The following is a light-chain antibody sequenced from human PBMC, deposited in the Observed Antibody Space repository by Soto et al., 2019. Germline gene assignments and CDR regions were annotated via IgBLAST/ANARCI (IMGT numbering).Light chain of an antibody. CDR1: SSNIGSNT. J-gene: IGLJ2*01. CDR3: AAWDDSLNKV. V-gene: IGLV1-44*01. CDR2: SNN. Sequence: QSVLTQPPSASGTPGQRVTISCSGSSSNIGSNTVNWYQQLPGTAPKLLIYSNNQRPSGVPDRFSGSKSGTSASLAISGLQSEDEADDYCAAWDDSLNKVFGGGTKLTVL.